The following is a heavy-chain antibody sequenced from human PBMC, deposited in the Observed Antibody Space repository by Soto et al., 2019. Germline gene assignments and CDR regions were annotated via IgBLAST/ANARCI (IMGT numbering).Heavy chain of an antibody. CDR3: ARVVPVLGFDP. J-gene: IGHJ5*02. Sequence: SETLSFTCTVSGGSISSGGYYWSWIRQHPGKGLEWIGYIYYSGSTYYNPSLKSRVTISVDTSKNQFSLKLSSVTAADTAVYYCARVVPVLGFDPWGQGTLVTVSS. D-gene: IGHD6-6*01. V-gene: IGHV4-31*03. CDR2: IYYSGST. CDR1: GGSISSGGYY.